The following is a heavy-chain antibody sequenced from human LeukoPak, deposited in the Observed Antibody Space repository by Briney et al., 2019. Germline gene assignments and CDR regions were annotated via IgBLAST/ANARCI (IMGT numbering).Heavy chain of an antibody. J-gene: IGHJ4*02. CDR3: ARDSGTTGTFDY. CDR2: IYHSGTT. V-gene: IGHV4-38-2*02. D-gene: IGHD1-1*01. CDR1: GYSISSGSY. Sequence: PSETLSLTCVVSGYSISSGSYWGWIRQPPGKGLEWIGSIYHSGTTYYNPSLKSRVTILVDVSKNQFSLKLSSVTAADTAVYYCARDSGTTGTFDYWGRGNLVTVSS.